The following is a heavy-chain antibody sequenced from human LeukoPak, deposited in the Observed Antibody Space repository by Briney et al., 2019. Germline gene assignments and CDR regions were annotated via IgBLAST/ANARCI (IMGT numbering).Heavy chain of an antibody. V-gene: IGHV3-66*01. CDR3: ARDRRPYYGSGSYPLIGY. J-gene: IGHJ4*02. CDR1: GFTVSSYY. D-gene: IGHD3-10*01. CDR2: IYSGGST. Sequence: GGSLRLSCAASGFTVSSYYMSWVRQAPGKGLEWVSVIYSGGSTYYADSVKGRFTISRDNSKNTLYLQMNSLRAEDTAVYYCARDRRPYYGSGSYPLIGYWGQGTLVTVSS.